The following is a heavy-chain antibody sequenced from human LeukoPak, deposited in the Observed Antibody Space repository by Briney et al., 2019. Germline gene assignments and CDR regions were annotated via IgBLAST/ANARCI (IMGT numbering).Heavy chain of an antibody. Sequence: PGRSLRLSCAASGFTFSSYGMHWVRQAPGKGLEWVAVIWYDGSHKYYADSLKGRFTISRDNSKNTLYLQMNSLRAEDTAVYYCAKDPGTTVIDYWGQGTLVTVSS. D-gene: IGHD4-11*01. J-gene: IGHJ4*02. CDR3: AKDPGTTVIDY. CDR2: IWYDGSHK. V-gene: IGHV3-33*06. CDR1: GFTFSSYG.